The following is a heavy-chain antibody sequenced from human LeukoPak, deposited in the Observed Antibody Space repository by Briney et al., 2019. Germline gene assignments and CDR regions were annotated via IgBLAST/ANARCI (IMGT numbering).Heavy chain of an antibody. V-gene: IGHV3-48*01. CDR1: GLPFSTYN. D-gene: IGHD1-1*01. CDR2: ISSTSNTI. Sequence: QSGGSLRLSCVASGLPFSTYNVPWVRQAPGKGLEWISYISSTSNTIYYGDSVKGRFIVSRDNAKNSLYLQMNSLRVEDTAVYYCASPSPPTGTTDGFDYWGQGTLVPVS. CDR3: ASPSPPTGTTDGFDY. J-gene: IGHJ4*02.